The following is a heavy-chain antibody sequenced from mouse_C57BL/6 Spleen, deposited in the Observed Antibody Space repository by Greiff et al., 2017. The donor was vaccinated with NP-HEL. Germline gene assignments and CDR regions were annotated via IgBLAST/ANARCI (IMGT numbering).Heavy chain of an antibody. CDR1: GYTFTSYW. J-gene: IGHJ3*01. V-gene: IGHV1-64*01. Sequence: VQLQQSGAELVKPGASVKLSCKASGYTFTSYWMHWVKQRPGQGLEWIGMIHPNSGSTNYNEKFKSKATLTVDKSSSTAYMQLSSLTSEDSAVYYCAPRSQLGRFAYWGQGTLVTVSA. CDR3: APRSQLGRFAY. CDR2: IHPNSGST. D-gene: IGHD4-1*02.